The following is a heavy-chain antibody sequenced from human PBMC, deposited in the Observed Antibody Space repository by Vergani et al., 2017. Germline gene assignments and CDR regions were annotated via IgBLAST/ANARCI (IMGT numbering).Heavy chain of an antibody. CDR3: ANDYLWSGSYYNY. CDR2: ISGSGGST. CDR1: GFTFSSYA. D-gene: IGHD1-26*01. J-gene: IGHJ4*02. V-gene: IGHV3-23*01. Sequence: EVQLLESGGGLVQPGGSLRLSCAASGFTFSSYAMSWVRQAPGKGLEWVSAISGSGGSTYYADSVKGRFTISRDNSKNTLYLQMNSLRAEDTAVYYCANDYLWSGSYYNYWGQGTLVTVSS.